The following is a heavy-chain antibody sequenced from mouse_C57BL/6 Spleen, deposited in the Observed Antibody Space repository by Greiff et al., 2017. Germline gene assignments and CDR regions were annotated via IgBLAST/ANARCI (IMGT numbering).Heavy chain of an antibody. V-gene: IGHV1-26*01. CDR3: ARSLLRYAMDY. CDR2: INPNNGGT. J-gene: IGHJ4*01. Sequence: VQLQQSGPELVKPGASVKISCKASGYTFTDYYMNWVKQSHGKSLEWIGDINPNNGGTSYNQKFKGKATLTVDKSSSTAYMELRSLTSEDSAVYYCARSLLRYAMDYWGQGTSVTVSS. CDR1: GYTFTDYY. D-gene: IGHD1-1*01.